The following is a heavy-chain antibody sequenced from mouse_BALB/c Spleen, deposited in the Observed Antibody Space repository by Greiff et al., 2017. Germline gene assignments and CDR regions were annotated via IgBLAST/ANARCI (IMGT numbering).Heavy chain of an antibody. CDR2: ISYSGST. CDR1: GYSITSDYA. V-gene: IGHV3-2*02. D-gene: IGHD2-1*01. CDR3: AKKDYGNYGDAMDY. J-gene: IGHJ4*01. Sequence: EVQLQESGPGLVKPSQSLSLTCTVTGYSITSDYAWNWIRQFPGNKLEWMGYISYSGSTSYNPSLKSRISITRDTSKNQFFLQLNSVTTEDTATYYCAKKDYGNYGDAMDYWGQGTSVTVSS.